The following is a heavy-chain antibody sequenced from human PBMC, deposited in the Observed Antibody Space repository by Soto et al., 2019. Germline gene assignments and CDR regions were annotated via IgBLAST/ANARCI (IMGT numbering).Heavy chain of an antibody. D-gene: IGHD3-10*01. CDR2: IGTVGNT. Sequence: PGGSLRLSCKASGFTFFTYDMHWVRQLPGEGLEWVSGIGTVGNTDYLGSVKGRFTISRDNAQGSVYLDMDDLRAGDTAVYFCVRGLSLSYGHYGMDVWGQGTTVTVS. V-gene: IGHV3-13*01. CDR3: VRGLSLSYGHYGMDV. CDR1: GFTFFTYD. J-gene: IGHJ6*02.